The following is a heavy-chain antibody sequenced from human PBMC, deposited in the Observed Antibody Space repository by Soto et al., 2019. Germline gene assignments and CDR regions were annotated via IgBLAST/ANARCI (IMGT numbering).Heavy chain of an antibody. CDR1: GFVFEMYW. CDR3: TRGPRPSSVGTGAC. J-gene: IGHJ4*02. V-gene: IGHV3-74*01. CDR2: ISDDGART. D-gene: IGHD3-10*01. Sequence: PWGSLRLSCSASGFVFEMYWIHCVRQTPLKGPEWVSRISDDGARTDYADSVKGRFTISRDNAKNSLYLQMNSLRAEDTAVYYCTRGPRPSSVGTGACWGLGALVTVCS.